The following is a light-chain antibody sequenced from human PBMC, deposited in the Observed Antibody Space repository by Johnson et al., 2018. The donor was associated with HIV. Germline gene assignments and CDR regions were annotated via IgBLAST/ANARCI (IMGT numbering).Light chain of an antibody. CDR3: GTWDTRLIAYV. CDR2: DNN. J-gene: IGLJ1*01. CDR1: SSNIGNNY. Sequence: QSVLTQPPSVSAAPGQKVTISCSGSSSNIGNNYVSWYQQLPGTAPKLLLFDNNKRPSGIPDRFSASKSGTSATLCITGLHTGDEADYYCGTWDTRLIAYVFGTGTKVTVL. V-gene: IGLV1-51*01.